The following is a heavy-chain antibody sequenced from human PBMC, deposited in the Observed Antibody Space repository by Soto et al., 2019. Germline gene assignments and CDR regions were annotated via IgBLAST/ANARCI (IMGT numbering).Heavy chain of an antibody. CDR3: ASQLKCSRRKYYFHF. V-gene: IGHV3-11*01. D-gene: IGHD5-18*01. CDR1: GFNFSDFY. J-gene: IGHJ4*02. Sequence: LRLSCAASGFNFSDFYISWIRQAPGKGLEWVSFISGTGETIYYAESVKGRFTISRDNAQNSLDLQMNSLRDEDTAIYYCASQLKCSRRKYYFHFWGQGTLVTVYS. CDR2: ISGTGETI.